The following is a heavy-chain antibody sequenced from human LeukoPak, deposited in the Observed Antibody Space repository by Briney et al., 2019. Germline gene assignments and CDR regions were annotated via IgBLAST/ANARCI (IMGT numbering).Heavy chain of an antibody. J-gene: IGHJ6*03. D-gene: IGHD3-10*01. CDR1: EFSVGSNY. V-gene: IGHV3-66*01. Sequence: PGGSLRLSCAASEFSVGSNYMTWVRQAPGKGLEWVSLIYSGGSTYYADSVKGRFTISRDNAKNSLYLQMNSLRAEDTAVYYCARAPRLWFGEEDMDVWGKGTTVTISS. CDR2: IYSGGST. CDR3: ARAPRLWFGEEDMDV.